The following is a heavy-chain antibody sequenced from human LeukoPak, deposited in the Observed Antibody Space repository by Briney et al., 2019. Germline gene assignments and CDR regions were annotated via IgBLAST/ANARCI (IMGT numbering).Heavy chain of an antibody. CDR2: ISYDGSNK. D-gene: IGHD3-3*01. V-gene: IGHV3-30*04. CDR1: GFTFSSYA. J-gene: IGHJ4*02. CDR3: ASFPITIFGVVPSDY. Sequence: GGSLRLSCAASGFTFSSYAMHWVRQAPGKGLEWVAVISYDGSNKYYADSVKGRFTISRDNSKNTLYLQMNSLRAEDTAVYYCASFPITIFGVVPSDYWGQGTLVTVSS.